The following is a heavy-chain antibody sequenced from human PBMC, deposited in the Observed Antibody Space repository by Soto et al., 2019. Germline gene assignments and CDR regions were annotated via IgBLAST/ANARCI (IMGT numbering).Heavy chain of an antibody. Sequence: QVQLVQSGAEVKKPGASVKVSCKASGDSFSSYYMHWVRQAPGQGLRWMGIINPSDDSTTYAQNFQGRRTMTRDPSTRTVYMELSSLRSEDTAVYYCARGDHYESRGYNNAFDVWGQGTMVTVSS. D-gene: IGHD1-1*01. J-gene: IGHJ3*01. CDR3: ARGDHYESRGYNNAFDV. CDR1: GDSFSSYY. CDR2: INPSDDST. V-gene: IGHV1-46*01.